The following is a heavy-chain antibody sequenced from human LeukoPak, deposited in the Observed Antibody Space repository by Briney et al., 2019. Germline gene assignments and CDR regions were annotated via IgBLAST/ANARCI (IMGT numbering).Heavy chain of an antibody. CDR1: GGSVSSYY. CDR3: ARTVAGIYYYYGMDV. V-gene: IGHV4-59*08. CDR2: IFYSGSA. Sequence: PETLSLTCTVSGGSVSSYYWSWIRQPPGKGLEWIGYIFYSGSANYNPSLKSRVTISVDTSKNQFSLKLSSVTAADTAVYYCARTVAGIYYYYGMDVWGQGTTVTVSS. J-gene: IGHJ6*02. D-gene: IGHD6-19*01.